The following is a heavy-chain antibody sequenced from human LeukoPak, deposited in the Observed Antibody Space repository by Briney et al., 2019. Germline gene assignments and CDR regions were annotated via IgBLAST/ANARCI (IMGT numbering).Heavy chain of an antibody. CDR3: TTAPSGYAYMNGWHLDY. CDR1: GFTFNYAW. D-gene: IGHD5-18*01. V-gene: IGHV3-15*01. J-gene: IGHJ4*02. Sequence: GGSLRLSCAASGFTFNYAWMSWVRQAPGKGLEWVGRIKSKTDGETADYAAPVKGRFTISRDDSKNTLYLQMNSLKTEDTALYYCTTAPSGYAYMNGWHLDYWGQGALVTVSS. CDR2: IKSKTDGETA.